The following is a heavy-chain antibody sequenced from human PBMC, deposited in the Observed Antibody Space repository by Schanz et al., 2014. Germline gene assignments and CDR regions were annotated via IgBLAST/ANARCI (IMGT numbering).Heavy chain of an antibody. D-gene: IGHD2-21*01. CDR2: LYINAGST. J-gene: IGHJ3*01. CDR1: GITFSDYA. Sequence: VQLLESGGGLVQPGGSLKLSCSASGITFSDYAMSWARQAPGKGLEWISSLYINAGSTRYADSVKGRFFISRDSSKNTLFLQMNSLRADDTAIYFCARDEGRDGYNLAFDVWGQGTLVTVSS. CDR3: ARDEGRDGYNLAFDV. V-gene: IGHV3-23*01.